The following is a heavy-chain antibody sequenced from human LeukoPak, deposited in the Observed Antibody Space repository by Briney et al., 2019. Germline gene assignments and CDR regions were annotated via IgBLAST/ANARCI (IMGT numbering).Heavy chain of an antibody. J-gene: IGHJ5*02. CDR1: GFTFSSYA. Sequence: PGGSLRLSCAASGFTFSSYAMSWVRQAPGKGLEWVSTIRGSGGSTYSADSVKGRFIISRDNAKNSLYLQMNSLRADDTAVYYCARDLDYYATDQWGQGTLVTVSS. CDR3: ARDLDYYATDQ. D-gene: IGHD3/OR15-3a*01. V-gene: IGHV3-23*01. CDR2: IRGSGGST.